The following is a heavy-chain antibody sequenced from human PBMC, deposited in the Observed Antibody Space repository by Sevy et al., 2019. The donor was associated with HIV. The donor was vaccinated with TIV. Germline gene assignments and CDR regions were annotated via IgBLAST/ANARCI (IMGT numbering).Heavy chain of an antibody. CDR2: IGGSGGST. CDR1: GFTFSSYA. J-gene: IGHJ3*02. CDR3: AKWEGEDAFDI. Sequence: GGSLRLSCAASGFTFSSYAMSWVRQAPGKGLEWVSAIGGSGGSTYYADSVKGRFTMSRGNSKNTLYLQMNSVRAEDTAVYYCAKWEGEDAFDIWGQGTMVTVSS. D-gene: IGHD3-16*01. V-gene: IGHV3-23*01.